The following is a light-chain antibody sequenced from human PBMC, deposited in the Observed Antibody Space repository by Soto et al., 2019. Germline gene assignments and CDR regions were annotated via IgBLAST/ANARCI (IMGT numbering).Light chain of an antibody. CDR3: QQRSHWPMT. J-gene: IGKJ5*01. Sequence: EIVLTQSPATLSLSPGERATLSCRASQSVSSYLAWYQQKPGQAPRLLIYDASNRATGIPARFSGSGSGTDFTLTISSLEPEDFAVYYCQQRSHWPMTFGRGTQLEIK. CDR2: DAS. CDR1: QSVSSY. V-gene: IGKV3-11*01.